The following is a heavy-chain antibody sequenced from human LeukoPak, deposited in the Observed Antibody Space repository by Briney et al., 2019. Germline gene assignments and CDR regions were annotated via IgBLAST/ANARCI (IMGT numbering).Heavy chain of an antibody. CDR3: AKGGYGFDS. CDR2: IYYSGST. V-gene: IGHV4-39*07. J-gene: IGHJ4*02. CDR1: GGSISSSSYY. Sequence: SETLSLTCTVSGGSISSSSYYWGWIRQPPGKGLEWIGSIYYSGSTYYNPSLKSRVTISVDTSKNQFSLKLYSVTAADTAVYYCAKGGYGFDSWGQGTLVTVSS. D-gene: IGHD5-18*01.